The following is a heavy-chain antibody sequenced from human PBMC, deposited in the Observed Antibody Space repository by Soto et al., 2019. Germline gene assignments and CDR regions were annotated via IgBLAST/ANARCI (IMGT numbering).Heavy chain of an antibody. Sequence: EVQLVESGGGLAQPGGSLRLSCVASGFTFTTYWMSWVRQAPGKGLEWVANIRQDGGAQYYVDSVKGRFTISRDNAKNSVYLQMDSLRAEDTAVYYCVRGGHGAGSYLGSYWGQGILVTVSS. J-gene: IGHJ4*02. CDR2: IRQDGGAQ. CDR3: VRGGHGAGSYLGSY. D-gene: IGHD3-10*01. V-gene: IGHV3-7*03. CDR1: GFTFTTYW.